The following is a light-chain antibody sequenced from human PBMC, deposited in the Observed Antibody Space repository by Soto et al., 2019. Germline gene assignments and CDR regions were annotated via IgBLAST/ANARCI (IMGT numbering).Light chain of an antibody. V-gene: IGLV2-14*01. CDR1: SSDVGGYNY. Sequence: QSALTQPASVSGSPGQSITISCTGTSSDVGGYNYVYWYQQHPGKAPKLMNYDVSNRPSGVSNRFSGSKSGNTASLTISGFQAEDEADYYCSSYTSSSTPVVFGGGTKLTVL. CDR2: DVS. J-gene: IGLJ2*01. CDR3: SSYTSSSTPVV.